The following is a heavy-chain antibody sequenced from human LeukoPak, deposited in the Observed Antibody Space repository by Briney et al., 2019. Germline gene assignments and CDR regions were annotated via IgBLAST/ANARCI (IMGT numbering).Heavy chain of an antibody. V-gene: IGHV1-69*04. D-gene: IGHD6-13*01. Sequence: GASVKVSCKASGGTFSSYAISWVRQAPGQGLGWMGRIIPIRGIANYAQKFQGRVTITANKSTSTAYMELTSLRSADTAVYSCARLVAAAGTDYYYYGMDVWGQGTTVTVSS. CDR1: GGTFSSYA. J-gene: IGHJ6*02. CDR2: IIPIRGIA. CDR3: ARLVAAAGTDYYYYGMDV.